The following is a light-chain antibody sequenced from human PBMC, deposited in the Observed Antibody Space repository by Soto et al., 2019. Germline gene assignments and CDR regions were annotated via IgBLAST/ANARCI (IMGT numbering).Light chain of an antibody. Sequence: QSALTQPPSASGSPGQSVTISCTGTSSDVGGYNYVSWYQQHPGKAPKLMIYEVSKRPSGVPDRFSGSKSGNTASLTVSGLQAEDEADYYCRFRVVFGGGTKLTVL. V-gene: IGLV2-8*01. CDR1: SSDVGGYNY. CDR2: EVS. CDR3: RFRVV. J-gene: IGLJ2*01.